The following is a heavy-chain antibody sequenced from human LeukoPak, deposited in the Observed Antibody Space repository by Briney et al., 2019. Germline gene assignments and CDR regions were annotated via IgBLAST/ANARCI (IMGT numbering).Heavy chain of an antibody. CDR2: IYTSGRT. CDR3: ARARVIPASFDD. V-gene: IGHV4-61*02. CDR1: GGSITFGSYF. D-gene: IGHD3-16*02. J-gene: IGHJ4*02. Sequence: SETLSLTCTVSGGSITFGSYFWTWIRQPAGNGLEWIGRIYTSGRTFYNPSLKSRVTISMDTSMDQFSLRLSSVTAADTAVYYCARARVIPASFDDWGQGALVTVSS.